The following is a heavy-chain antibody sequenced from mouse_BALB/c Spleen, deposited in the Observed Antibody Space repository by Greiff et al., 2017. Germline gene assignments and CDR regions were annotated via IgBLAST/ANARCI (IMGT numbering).Heavy chain of an antibody. J-gene: IGHJ4*01. CDR3: ARCDGYYAMDY. CDR1: GYAFSSSW. V-gene: IGHV1-82*01. CDR2: IYPGDGDT. Sequence: VQLQESGPELVKPGASVKISCKASGYAFSSSWMNWVKQRPGQGLEWIGRIYPGDGDTNYNGKFKGKATLTADKSSSTAYMQLSSLTSVDSAVYFCARCDGYYAMDYWGQGTSVTVSS. D-gene: IGHD2-3*01.